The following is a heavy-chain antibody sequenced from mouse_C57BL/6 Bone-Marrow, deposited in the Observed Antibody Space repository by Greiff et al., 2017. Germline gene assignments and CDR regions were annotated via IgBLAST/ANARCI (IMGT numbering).Heavy chain of an antibody. V-gene: IGHV1-64*01. Sequence: QVQLQQPGAELVKPGASVKLSCKASGYTFTSYWMHWVKQRPGQGLEWIGMIHPNSGSTNYNEKFKSKATLTVDKSSSTAYMQLSSLTSEDSAVXYCARPYGSRNWYFDVWGTGTTVTVSS. CDR3: ARPYGSRNWYFDV. J-gene: IGHJ1*03. CDR1: GYTFTSYW. CDR2: IHPNSGST. D-gene: IGHD1-1*01.